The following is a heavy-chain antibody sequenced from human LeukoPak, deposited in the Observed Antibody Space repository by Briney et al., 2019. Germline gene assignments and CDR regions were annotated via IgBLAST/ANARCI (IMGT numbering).Heavy chain of an antibody. CDR1: GASISGSSHYF. Sequence: SETLSLTCTVSGASISGSSHYFWGWIRQTPGKGLEWIANIYYSGSTYYSPSLKSRVTISVDTSKNHFSLKLSSVTAADTAVYYCARVKWLVPNWFDPWGQGILVTVSS. V-gene: IGHV4-39*07. J-gene: IGHJ5*02. CDR2: IYYSGST. CDR3: ARVKWLVPNWFDP. D-gene: IGHD6-19*01.